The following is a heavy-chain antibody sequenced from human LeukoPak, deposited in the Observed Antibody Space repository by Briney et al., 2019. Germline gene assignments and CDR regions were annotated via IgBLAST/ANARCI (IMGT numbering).Heavy chain of an antibody. CDR2: IYYSGST. CDR1: GGSISSYY. J-gene: IGHJ4*02. CDR3: ARSEYQLPLDY. Sequence: SETLPLTCTVSGGSISSYYWSWIRQPPGKGLEWIGYIYYSGSTNYNPSLKSRVTISVDTSKNQFSLKLSSVTAADTAVYYCARSEYQLPLDYWGQGTLVTVSS. V-gene: IGHV4-59*01. D-gene: IGHD2-2*01.